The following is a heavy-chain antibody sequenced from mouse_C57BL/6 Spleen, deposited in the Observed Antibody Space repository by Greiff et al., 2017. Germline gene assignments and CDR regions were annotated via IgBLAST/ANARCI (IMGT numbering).Heavy chain of an antibody. J-gene: IGHJ3*01. CDR2: IAPSDSYT. Sequence: QVQLQQPGAELVMPGASVQLSCKASGYTFTSYWMHWVKQRPGQGLEWIGEIAPSDSYTNYNQKFKGKSTLTVDKSSSTAYMQLSSLTSEDSAVYYCASSDSNYYFAYWGQGTLVTVSA. D-gene: IGHD2-5*01. CDR1: GYTFTSYW. V-gene: IGHV1-69*01. CDR3: ASSDSNYYFAY.